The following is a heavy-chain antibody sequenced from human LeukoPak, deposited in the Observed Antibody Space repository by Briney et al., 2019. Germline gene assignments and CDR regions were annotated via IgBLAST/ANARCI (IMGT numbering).Heavy chain of an antibody. CDR2: INTSGST. CDR3: AKDPPAGPRRDYYMDV. CDR1: GGSISSYY. V-gene: IGHV4-4*07. J-gene: IGHJ6*03. Sequence: IPSETLSLTCTVSGGSISSYYWSWIRQPAGKGLEWIGRINTSGSTNYNPSLKSRFTMSVDTSKNQFSLKLSSVTAADTAVYYCAKDPPAGPRRDYYMDVWGKGTTVTVAS.